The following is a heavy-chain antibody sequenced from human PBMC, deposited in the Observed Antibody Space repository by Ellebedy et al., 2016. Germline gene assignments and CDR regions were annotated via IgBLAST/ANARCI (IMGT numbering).Heavy chain of an antibody. V-gene: IGHV3-7*01. J-gene: IGHJ4*02. CDR3: ARDDSSGSYYFDY. D-gene: IGHD6-19*01. Sequence: GGSLRLXXAASGFTFSRYWMSWVRQAPGKGLERVANINQDGSGIYYVDSVRGRFTISRDNAKNSLYLQMDSLRAEDTAVYYCARDDSSGSYYFDYWGQGTLVTVSS. CDR2: INQDGSGI. CDR1: GFTFSRYW.